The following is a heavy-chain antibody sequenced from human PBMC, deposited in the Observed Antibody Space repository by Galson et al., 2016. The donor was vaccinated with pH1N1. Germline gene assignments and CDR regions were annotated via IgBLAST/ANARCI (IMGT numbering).Heavy chain of an antibody. J-gene: IGHJ3*01. CDR3: ARAIAAADSA. D-gene: IGHD6-13*01. CDR2: IKQDGSEK. V-gene: IGHV3-7*01. Sequence: VRQAPGKGLEWVANIKQDGSEKFYVASVKGRFTISRDNAKNSLYLQMNSLRAEDTAVYYCARAIAAADSAWGQGTMVTVSS.